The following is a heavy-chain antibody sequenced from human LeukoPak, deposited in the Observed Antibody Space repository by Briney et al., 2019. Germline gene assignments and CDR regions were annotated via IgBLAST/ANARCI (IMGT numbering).Heavy chain of an antibody. CDR1: GFAFSSFA. CDR2: INGGGNTT. J-gene: IGHJ6*03. CDR3: TKELHVAVAVADYYYFYMDV. V-gene: IGHV3-23*01. Sequence: GGSLRLSYAASGFAFSSFAMGWVRQSPGKGLEWLSTINGGGNTTFYADSVKGRFTISRDNSKNALYLNMDSLRPDDTAIYYCTKELHVAVAVADYYYFYMDVWGRGTAVTVSS. D-gene: IGHD6-19*01.